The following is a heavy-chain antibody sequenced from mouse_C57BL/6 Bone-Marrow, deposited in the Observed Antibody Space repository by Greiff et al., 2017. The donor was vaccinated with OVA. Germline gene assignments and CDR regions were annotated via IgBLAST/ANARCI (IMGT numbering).Heavy chain of an antibody. CDR2: IYPSGGST. CDR3: GRRGDDGYYPGLAY. V-gene: IGHV1-85*01. Sequence: QVQLQESGPELVKPGASVKLSCKASGYTFTSYDINWVKQRPGQGLEWIGWIYPSGGSTNYNEKFKGKATLTVDTSSSTAYMKLHSLTSEDAAVYYCGRRGDDGYYPGLAYWGQGTLVTVSA. D-gene: IGHD2-3*01. J-gene: IGHJ3*01. CDR1: GYTFTSYD.